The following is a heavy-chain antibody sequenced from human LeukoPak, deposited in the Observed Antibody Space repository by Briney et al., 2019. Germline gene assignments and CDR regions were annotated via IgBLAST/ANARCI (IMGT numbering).Heavy chain of an antibody. CDR2: ISYDGSNK. V-gene: IGHV3-30*04. Sequence: GGSLRLSCAASGFTFSSYAMHWVRQAPGKGLEWVAVISYDGSNKYYADSVKGRFTISRDNSKNTLYLQMNSLRAEDTAVYYCARDIMTDYDILTGYYGSPPYYYYYGMDVWGRGTTVTVSS. CDR3: ARDIMTDYDILTGYYGSPPYYYYYGMDV. CDR1: GFTFSSYA. J-gene: IGHJ6*02. D-gene: IGHD3-9*01.